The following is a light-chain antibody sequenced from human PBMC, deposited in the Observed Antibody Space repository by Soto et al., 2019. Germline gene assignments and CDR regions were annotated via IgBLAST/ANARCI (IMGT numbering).Light chain of an antibody. CDR1: QSLLYSDGNIY. CDR2: QVS. J-gene: IGKJ5*01. CDR3: MQGTHWPIT. V-gene: IGKV2-30*01. Sequence: DVVMTQSLLSLPVTLGQPASSSCRSSQSLLYSDGNIYVNWFQQRPGQSPRRLIYQVSNRDSGVPDRFSGSGAGTDFTLKISRVEAEDVGVYYCMQGTHWPITFGQGTRLEIK.